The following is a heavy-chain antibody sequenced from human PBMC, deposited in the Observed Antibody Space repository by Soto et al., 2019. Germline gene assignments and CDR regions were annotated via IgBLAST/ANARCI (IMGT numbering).Heavy chain of an antibody. D-gene: IGHD6-13*01. CDR3: AKGSGSSWFSS. CDR2: ISVSGGST. J-gene: IGHJ4*02. CDR1: GFTFSSYG. Sequence: EVQLLESGGGLVQPGGSLRLSCAASGFTFSSYGMSWVRQAPGKGLEWVSAISVSGGSTYYADSVKGRFTISRDNSKNALYLQMKSRRAEDTAVYYCAKGSGSSWFSSWGQGTLVTVSS. V-gene: IGHV3-23*01.